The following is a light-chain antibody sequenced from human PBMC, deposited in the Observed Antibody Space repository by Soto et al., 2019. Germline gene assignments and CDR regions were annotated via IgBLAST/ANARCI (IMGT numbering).Light chain of an antibody. Sequence: DIQMTQSKSSLSVCVRDRVTITSQAIQDISNYLNWYQQKPGKAPKLLIYDASNLETGVPSRFSGSGSGTDFTFTISSLQPEDIATYYCQQYDNLPLTFGGGSKVDVK. CDR2: DAS. CDR3: QQYDNLPLT. CDR1: QDISNY. J-gene: IGKJ4*01. V-gene: IGKV1-33*01.